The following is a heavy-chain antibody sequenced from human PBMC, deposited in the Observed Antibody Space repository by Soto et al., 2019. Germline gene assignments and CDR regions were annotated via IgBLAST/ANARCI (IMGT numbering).Heavy chain of an antibody. Sequence: PGGSLRLSCAASGITFRNYAMSWVRQAPGKGLEWVSTISGSGGSTYYADSVKGRFTISRDNSKNTLYLQTNSLRAEDTAVYYCAKDPEWQLPQYYFDYWGQGPLLTVSS. CDR2: ISGSGGST. D-gene: IGHD1-26*01. J-gene: IGHJ4*02. CDR3: AKDPEWQLPQYYFDY. V-gene: IGHV3-23*01. CDR1: GITFRNYA.